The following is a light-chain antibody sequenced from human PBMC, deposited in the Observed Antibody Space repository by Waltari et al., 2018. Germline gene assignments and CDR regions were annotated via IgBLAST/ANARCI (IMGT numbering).Light chain of an antibody. CDR3: QQYDTWPRT. Sequence: EIVLTQSPASLSVSPGERVTLSCRASQRVRHNLAWYQQRPGQPPRLLIQGASTRANGIPARFSGSGSGTEFTLTISSLQSEDFAVYLCQQYDTWPRTFGQGTKVGVK. V-gene: IGKV3-15*01. CDR2: GAS. CDR1: QRVRHN. J-gene: IGKJ1*01.